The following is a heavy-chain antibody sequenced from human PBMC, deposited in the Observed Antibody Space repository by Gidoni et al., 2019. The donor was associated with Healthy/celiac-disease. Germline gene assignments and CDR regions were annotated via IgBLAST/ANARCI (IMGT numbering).Heavy chain of an antibody. J-gene: IGHJ6*03. CDR2: IYPGDSDT. CDR1: GYSFPSYW. CDR3: ARHAAAGIYYYYYYMDV. D-gene: IGHD6-13*01. Sequence: EVQLVQSGAEVKKPGESLTNSCKGSGYSFPSYWIGWVLQMPGKGLEWMGIIYPGDSDTRYSPSFQGQVTISADKSISTAYLQWSSLKASDTAMYYCARHAAAGIYYYYYYMDVWGKGTTVTVSS. V-gene: IGHV5-51*01.